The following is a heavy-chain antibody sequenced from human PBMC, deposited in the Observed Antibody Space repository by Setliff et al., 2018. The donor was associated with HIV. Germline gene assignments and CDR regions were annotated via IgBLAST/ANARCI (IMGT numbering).Heavy chain of an antibody. CDR2: ISGSGRTV. Sequence: GGSLRLSCVASGFTFSDYEMNWVRQAPGKGLEWVSYISGSGRTVYYADSVKGRFTISRDNAKKALYLQMNSLRAEDTGVYYCARDSDTTGDYYPFDPWGQGTLVTVSS. V-gene: IGHV3-48*03. D-gene: IGHD3-22*01. CDR1: GFTFSDYE. CDR3: ARDSDTTGDYYPFDP. J-gene: IGHJ5*02.